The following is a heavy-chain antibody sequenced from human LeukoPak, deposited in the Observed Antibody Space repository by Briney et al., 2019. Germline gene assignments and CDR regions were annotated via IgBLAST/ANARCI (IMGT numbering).Heavy chain of an antibody. V-gene: IGHV3-48*01. CDR2: ISSSSNTI. J-gene: IGHJ6*02. Sequence: GGSLRLSCAASGFTFSSYTMNWVRQAPGKGLEWVSYISSSSNTIYYADSVKGRFTISRDNAKSSLYLQMNSLRAEDTAVYYCARDLAHYYGMDVWGQGTTVTVSS. CDR1: GFTFSSYT. CDR3: ARDLAHYYGMDV.